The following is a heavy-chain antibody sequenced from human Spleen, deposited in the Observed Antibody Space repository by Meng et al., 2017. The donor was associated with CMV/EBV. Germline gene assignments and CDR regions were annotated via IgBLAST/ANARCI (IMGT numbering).Heavy chain of an antibody. CDR1: GGSISSSSYS. Sequence: LTCTVSGGSISSSSYSWGWIRQPPGKGLEWIGSIYYSGSTYYNPSLKSRVTISVDTSKNQFSLKLSSVTAADTAVYYCARLADWFDPWGQGTLVTVS. V-gene: IGHV4-39*01. J-gene: IGHJ5*02. CDR3: ARLADWFDP. D-gene: IGHD6-19*01. CDR2: IYYSGST.